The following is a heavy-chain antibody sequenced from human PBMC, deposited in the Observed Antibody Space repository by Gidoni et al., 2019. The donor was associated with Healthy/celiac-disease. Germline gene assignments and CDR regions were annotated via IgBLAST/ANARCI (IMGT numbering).Heavy chain of an antibody. J-gene: IGHJ6*02. V-gene: IGHV3-9*01. CDR3: AKTDTPRYCRSTSCYNGMDV. CDR2: ISWNSGSI. CDR1: GFTFDDYA. D-gene: IGHD2-2*02. Sequence: EVQLVESGGGLVQPGRSLRLSCAASGFTFDDYAMHWVRQAPGKGLEWVSGISWNSGSIGYADSVKGRFTISRDNAKNSLYLQMNSLRAEDTALYYCAKTDTPRYCRSTSCYNGMDVWGQGTTVTVSS.